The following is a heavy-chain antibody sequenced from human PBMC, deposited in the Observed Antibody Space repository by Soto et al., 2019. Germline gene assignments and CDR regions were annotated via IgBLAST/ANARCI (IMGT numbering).Heavy chain of an antibody. V-gene: IGHV3-15*01. CDR2: IKSKTDGGTT. D-gene: IGHD3-22*01. Sequence: EVQLVESGGGLVKPGGSLRLSCAASGITFSNAWMSWVRQAPGKGLEWVGRIKSKTDGGTTDYAAPVKGRFTISRDDSKNTLYLQMNSLKTEDTAVYYCTTGYYYDSSGYFDYWGQGTLVTVSS. CDR1: GITFSNAW. J-gene: IGHJ4*02. CDR3: TTGYYYDSSGYFDY.